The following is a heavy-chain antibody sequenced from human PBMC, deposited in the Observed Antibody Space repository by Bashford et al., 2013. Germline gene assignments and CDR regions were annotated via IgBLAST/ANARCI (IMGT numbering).Heavy chain of an antibody. CDR2: INPSSGST. CDR3: VAGYYDSETYYKATYTHDY. D-gene: IGHD3-10*01. J-gene: IGHJ4*02. V-gene: IGHV1-2*02. Sequence: ASVEGLLRRASGYTFTNYYIHWVRQAPGQGLEWVGIINPSSGSTSYAQRFQDRVTITIDTSISTAFMDLTRLTSDDTAVYYCVAGYYDSETYYKATYTHDYWGQGTLVTVSS. CDR1: GYTFTNYY.